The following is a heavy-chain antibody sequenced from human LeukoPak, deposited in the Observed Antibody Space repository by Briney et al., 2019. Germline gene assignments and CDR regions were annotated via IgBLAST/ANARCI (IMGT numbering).Heavy chain of an antibody. D-gene: IGHD3-10*01. Sequence: GGSLRLSCAASGFTFSGYNMSWVRQPPGKGLEWVSHIRDGRVGTFYADSVKGRFTISRDNSKNTLYLQMNSLRAEDTAVYYCASGSAFWELLSRDYWGEGTLVSVPS. CDR3: ASGSAFWELLSRDY. CDR1: GFTFSGYN. CDR2: IRDGRVGT. J-gene: IGHJ4*02. V-gene: IGHV3-23*01.